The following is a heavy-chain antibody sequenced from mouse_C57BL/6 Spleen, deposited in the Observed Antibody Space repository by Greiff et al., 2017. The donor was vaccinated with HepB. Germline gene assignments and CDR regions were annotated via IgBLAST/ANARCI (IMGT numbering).Heavy chain of an antibody. Sequence: VQLKESGPGLVQPSQSLSITCTVSGFSLTSYGVHWVRQSPGKGLEWLGVIWSGGSTDYNAAFISRLSISKDNSKSQVFFKMNSLQADDTAIYYCARGGTVVDAMDYWGQGTSVTVSS. CDR2: IWSGGST. V-gene: IGHV2-2*01. CDR3: ARGGTVVDAMDY. D-gene: IGHD1-1*01. CDR1: GFSLTSYG. J-gene: IGHJ4*01.